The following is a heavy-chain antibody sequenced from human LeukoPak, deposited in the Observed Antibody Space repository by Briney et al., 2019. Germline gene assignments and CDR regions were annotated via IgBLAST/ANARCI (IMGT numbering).Heavy chain of an antibody. D-gene: IGHD1-7*01. J-gene: IGHJ3*02. CDR1: GGSISSSSYY. Sequence: PSETLSLTCTVSGGSISSSSYYWGWIRQPPGKGLEWIGYIYYSGSTNYNPSLKSRVTISVDTSKNQFSLKLSSVTAADTAVYYCARGHNWNSFDAFDIWGQGTMVTVSS. V-gene: IGHV4-61*05. CDR2: IYYSGST. CDR3: ARGHNWNSFDAFDI.